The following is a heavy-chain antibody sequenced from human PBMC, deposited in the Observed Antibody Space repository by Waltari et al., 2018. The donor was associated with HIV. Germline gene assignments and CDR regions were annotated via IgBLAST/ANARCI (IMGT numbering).Heavy chain of an antibody. Sequence: QVYLAESGGGVVQPGRSLGLSCAASGFTFTSRCGHWVRQAPGKGLAWVAFISSKGNEAYYGQSVKGRFTISRDESTNTVYLQMNSLRADDTAIYYCAKESDAFDVWGQGTMVIVSS. CDR1: GFTFTSRC. V-gene: IGHV3-30*18. CDR2: ISSKGNEA. CDR3: AKESDAFDV. J-gene: IGHJ3*01.